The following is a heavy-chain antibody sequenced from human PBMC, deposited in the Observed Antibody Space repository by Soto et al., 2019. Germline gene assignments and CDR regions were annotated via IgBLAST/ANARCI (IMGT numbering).Heavy chain of an antibody. CDR3: ARAVAVPADFDF. CDR2: ISAYNGNT. D-gene: IGHD6-19*01. Sequence: ASVKVSCKASGYTFTSYGISWVRQAPGQGLEWMGWISAYNGNTNYAQKLQGRVTITRDTSASTAYMDLSSLRSEDTAVYYCARAVAVPADFDFWGQGTLVTVSS. J-gene: IGHJ4*02. V-gene: IGHV1-18*01. CDR1: GYTFTSYG.